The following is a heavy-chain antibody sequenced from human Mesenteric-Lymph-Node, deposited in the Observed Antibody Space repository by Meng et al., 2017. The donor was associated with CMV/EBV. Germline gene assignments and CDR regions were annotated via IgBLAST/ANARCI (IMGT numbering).Heavy chain of an antibody. CDR2: ISYDGRSK. J-gene: IGHJ6*02. D-gene: IGHD2-2*01. V-gene: IGHV3-30*03. CDR1: GFTFSDYG. Sequence: GGSLRLSCAGSGFTFSDYGMHWVRQAPGKGLERVAVISYDGRSKYYGDSVKGRSTISRDNSKKTLYLQMNSLRAEDTAVYYCARVVVPAAADYFYYYGMDVWGQGTTVTVSS. CDR3: ARVVVPAAADYFYYYGMDV.